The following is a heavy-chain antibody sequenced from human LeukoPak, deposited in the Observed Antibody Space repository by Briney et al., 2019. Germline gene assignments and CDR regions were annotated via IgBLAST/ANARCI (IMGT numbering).Heavy chain of an antibody. V-gene: IGHV3-30*04. D-gene: IGHD2-2*01. CDR3: ARDRLYCSSPSPKSCDYYYHYGADV. Sequence: PGGSLRLSCAASGFTFSSYAIHWVRQAPGKGLEWVAVISYDEVTKYYADSVKGRFTISRDNSKNTLYLQMNSLRAEDTAVYYCARDRLYCSSPSPKSCDYYYHYGADVWGQGTTITVSS. CDR2: ISYDEVTK. CDR1: GFTFSSYA. J-gene: IGHJ6*02.